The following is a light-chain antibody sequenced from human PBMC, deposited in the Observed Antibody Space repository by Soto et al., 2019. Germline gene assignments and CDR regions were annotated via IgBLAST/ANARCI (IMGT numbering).Light chain of an antibody. CDR1: QRISSY. Sequence: TQSPSSLSASVGDRVTINCRASQRISSYLNWYQQKPGKAPKLLIFAASSLHSGVPSRFSGSGSGTDFTLTISSLQPEDFATYYCQQSYSIPITFGQGTRLEIK. CDR3: QQSYSIPIT. CDR2: AAS. J-gene: IGKJ5*01. V-gene: IGKV1-39*01.